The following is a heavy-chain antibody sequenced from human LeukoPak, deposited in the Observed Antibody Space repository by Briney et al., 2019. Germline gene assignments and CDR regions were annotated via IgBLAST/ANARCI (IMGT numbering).Heavy chain of an antibody. Sequence: GSLRLSCAASGFTFSSYAMSWVRQAPGKGLEWVSSLSASGGTTYYADSVKGRFTISRDNSKNTLYLQMYSLRAEDSAVYYCAKDPREYCSSTSCPNWFDPWGQGTLVTVSS. CDR3: AKDPREYCSSTSCPNWFDP. D-gene: IGHD2-2*01. V-gene: IGHV3-23*01. CDR2: LSASGGTT. CDR1: GFTFSSYA. J-gene: IGHJ5*02.